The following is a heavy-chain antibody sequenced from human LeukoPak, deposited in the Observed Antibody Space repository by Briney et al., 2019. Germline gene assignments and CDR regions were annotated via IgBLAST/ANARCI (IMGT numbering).Heavy chain of an antibody. D-gene: IGHD1-14*01. CDR2: INHSGNT. CDR1: GGSFSAYY. Sequence: SSETLSLTCAVYGGSFSAYYWTWIRQPPGKGLEWIGEINHSGNTNFNPSLKSRVTISVDSSKNQFSLKLNSVTAADTAVYYCARLTEHSGLEDFDYWGQGTLVTVSS. CDR3: ARLTEHSGLEDFDY. V-gene: IGHV4-34*01. J-gene: IGHJ4*02.